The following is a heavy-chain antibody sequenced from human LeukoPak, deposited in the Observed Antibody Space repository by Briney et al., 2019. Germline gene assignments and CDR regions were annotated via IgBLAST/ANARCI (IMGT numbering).Heavy chain of an antibody. CDR1: GFTFSSYA. D-gene: IGHD3-22*01. J-gene: IGHJ6*03. V-gene: IGHV3-23*01. CDR3: ARGTIADYYDSSGYSYYYHYYMDV. Sequence: GGSLRLSCAASGFTFSSYAMSWVRQAPGKGLEWVSAISGSGGSTYYADSVKGRFTISRDNSKNTLYLQMNSLRAEDTAVYYCARGTIADYYDSSGYSYYYHYYMDVWGKGTTVTISS. CDR2: ISGSGGST.